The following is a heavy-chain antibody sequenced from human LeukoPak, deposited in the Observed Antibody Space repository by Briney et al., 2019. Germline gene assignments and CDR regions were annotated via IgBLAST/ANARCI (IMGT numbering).Heavy chain of an antibody. D-gene: IGHD4/OR15-4a*01. CDR3: AKDERVYGTNAGTLLDY. CDR1: GFSFRDYG. CDR2: IQYDGNNI. V-gene: IGHV3-30*02. J-gene: IGHJ4*02. Sequence: GGSLRLSCTTSGFSFRDYGMHWVRQASGKGLELVAFIQYDGNNIYYADSVKGRFAISRDDSKNTLYLEMNSLRPEDTALYYCAKDERVYGTNAGTLLDYWGQGTLVTVSS.